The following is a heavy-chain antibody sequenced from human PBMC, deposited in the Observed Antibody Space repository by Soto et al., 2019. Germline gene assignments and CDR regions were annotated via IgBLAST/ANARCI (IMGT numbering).Heavy chain of an antibody. CDR1: GGTFSSYA. CDR3: ASRYSSGWYDSDY. D-gene: IGHD6-19*01. J-gene: IGHJ4*02. CDR2: IIPIFGTA. V-gene: IGHV1-69*13. Sequence: SVKVSCKASGGTFSSYAISWVRQAPGQGLEWMGGIIPIFGTANYAQKFQGRVAITADESTSTAYMELSSLRSEDTAVYYCASRYSSGWYDSDYWGQGTLVTVSS.